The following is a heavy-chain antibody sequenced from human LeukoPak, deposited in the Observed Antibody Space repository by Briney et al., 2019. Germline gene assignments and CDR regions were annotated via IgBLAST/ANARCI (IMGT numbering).Heavy chain of an antibody. Sequence: GGSLRLSCAASGFTFSSYGMYWVRQAPGKGLEWVAVISYDGSNKYYADSVKGRFTISRDNSKNTLYLQMNSLRAEDTAVYYCAKDTTSSGWYPLYYFDYWGQGTLVTVSS. V-gene: IGHV3-30*18. CDR1: GFTFSSYG. CDR2: ISYDGSNK. J-gene: IGHJ4*02. CDR3: AKDTTSSGWYPLYYFDY. D-gene: IGHD6-19*01.